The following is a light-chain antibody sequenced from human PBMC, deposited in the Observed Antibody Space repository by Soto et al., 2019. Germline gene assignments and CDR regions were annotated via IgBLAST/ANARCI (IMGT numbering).Light chain of an antibody. CDR1: QSVSSSY. J-gene: IGKJ5*01. Sequence: EIVWTQSPGTLSLSPWERSTLSCRASQSVSSSYLAWYQQKPGQAPRLLIYGASSRAAGIPARFSGSRSGTDFTLTISSLEPEYFAVYFCHQRNKFGQATRLEIK. V-gene: IGKV3D-20*02. CDR3: HQRNK. CDR2: GAS.